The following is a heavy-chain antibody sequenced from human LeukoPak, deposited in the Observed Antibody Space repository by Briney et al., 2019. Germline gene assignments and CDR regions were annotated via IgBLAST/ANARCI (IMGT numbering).Heavy chain of an antibody. D-gene: IGHD1-1*01. J-gene: IGHJ4*02. Sequence: GSLRLSWAASGFTFSSYWMSWIRQPPGEGLEWIGSIYYSGNTYYNPSLKSRVAISVDTSKNQFSLKLSSVTAADTAVYYCASRVRWNYYFDYWGQGTLVTVSS. CDR1: GFTFSSYW. CDR2: IYYSGNT. CDR3: ASRVRWNYYFDY. V-gene: IGHV4-39*01.